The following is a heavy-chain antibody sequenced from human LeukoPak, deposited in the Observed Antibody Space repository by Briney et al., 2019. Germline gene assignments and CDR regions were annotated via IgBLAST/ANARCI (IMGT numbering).Heavy chain of an antibody. CDR3: AKDYYDSTLTYAFDI. J-gene: IGHJ3*02. D-gene: IGHD3-22*01. Sequence: GGSLRLSCAASGFTFSSYAMHWVRQAPGKGLEWVAVISYDGSNKYYADSVKGRFTISRDNSKNTLYLQMNSLRAEDTAVYYCAKDYYDSTLTYAFDIWGQGTMVTVSS. CDR2: ISYDGSNK. CDR1: GFTFSSYA. V-gene: IGHV3-30*04.